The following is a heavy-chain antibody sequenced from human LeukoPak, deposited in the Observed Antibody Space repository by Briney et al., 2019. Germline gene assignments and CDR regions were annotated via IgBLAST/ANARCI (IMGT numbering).Heavy chain of an antibody. CDR3: AKERGYSGDPQDFDY. J-gene: IGHJ4*02. V-gene: IGHV3-23*01. D-gene: IGHD4-17*01. CDR1: GFTFSSHV. Sequence: RPGGSLRLSCAASGFTFSSHVISWVRQTPGKGLEWVSAISTSSGRTYYADSVKGRFSISRDNSKNTLYLQINSLRAEDTAVYYCAKERGYSGDPQDFDYWGQGTLVTVSS. CDR2: ISTSSGRT.